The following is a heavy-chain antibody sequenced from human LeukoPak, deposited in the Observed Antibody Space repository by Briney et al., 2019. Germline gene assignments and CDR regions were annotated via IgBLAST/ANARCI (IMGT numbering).Heavy chain of an antibody. CDR3: ANTLPNIVVVPAAIAWGHSDY. V-gene: IGHV3-23*01. CDR1: GFTFSSYA. Sequence: GGSLRLSCAASGFTFSSYAMSWVRQAPGKGLEWVSAISGSGGSTYYADSVKGRFTISRDNSKNTLYLQMNSLRAEDTAVYYCANTLPNIVVVPAAIAWGHSDYWGQGTLVTVSS. CDR2: ISGSGGST. J-gene: IGHJ4*02. D-gene: IGHD2-2*02.